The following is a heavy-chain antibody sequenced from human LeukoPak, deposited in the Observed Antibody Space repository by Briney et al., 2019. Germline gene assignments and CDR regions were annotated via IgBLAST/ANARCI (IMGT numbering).Heavy chain of an antibody. D-gene: IGHD3-3*01. CDR1: GFTFSDYY. V-gene: IGHV3-11*01. J-gene: IGHJ4*02. CDR2: ISSSGSTI. CDR3: ARDFWSGYCDY. Sequence: SPRXSCXASGFTFSDYYMSWIRQAPGKGLEWVSYISSSGSTIYYADSVKGRFTISRDNAKNSLYLQMNSLRAEDTAVYYCARDFWSGYCDYWGQGTLVTVSS.